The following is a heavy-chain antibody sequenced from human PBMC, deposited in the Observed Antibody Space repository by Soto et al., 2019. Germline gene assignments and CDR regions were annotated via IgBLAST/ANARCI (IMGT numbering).Heavy chain of an antibody. J-gene: IGHJ4*02. CDR3: ARGPGGYPSDGFKY. CDR2: INHSGST. Sequence: QVQLQQWGAGLLKPSETLSLTCAVSGGSFSGYYWTWIRQPPGKGLEWIGEINHSGSTNYNPSLNSRVTISVDTSKNQFSLNLTSVTAADSAVYYCARGPGGYPSDGFKYCGQGTLVTVSS. CDR1: GGSFSGYY. V-gene: IGHV4-34*02. D-gene: IGHD6-19*01.